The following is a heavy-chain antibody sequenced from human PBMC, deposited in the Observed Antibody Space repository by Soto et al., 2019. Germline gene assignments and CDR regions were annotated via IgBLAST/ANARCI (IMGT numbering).Heavy chain of an antibody. CDR2: INPNSGDT. J-gene: IGHJ4*02. CDR1: GYTFTGYY. D-gene: IGHD6-19*01. Sequence: ASVKVSCKTSGYTFTGYYIHWIRQAPGQGLEWMGWINPNSGDTNYSQEFQGRVTMTSDTSITTAYVELTRLRSDDTAVYYCARREQWLENFDYWGQGTLVTVSS. CDR3: ARREQWLENFDY. V-gene: IGHV1-2*02.